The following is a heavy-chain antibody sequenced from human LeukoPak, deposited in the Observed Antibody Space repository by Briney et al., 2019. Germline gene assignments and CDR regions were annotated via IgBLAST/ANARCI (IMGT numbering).Heavy chain of an antibody. V-gene: IGHV1-69*13. J-gene: IGHJ4*02. D-gene: IGHD3-9*01. CDR1: GGTFSSYA. Sequence: ASVKVSCKASGGTFSSYAISWVRQAPGQGLEWMGGIIPIFGTANYAQKFQGRVTITADESTSAAYMELSSLRSEDTAVYYCARSSNDILTGYSIDYWGQGTLVTVSS. CDR2: IIPIFGTA. CDR3: ARSSNDILTGYSIDY.